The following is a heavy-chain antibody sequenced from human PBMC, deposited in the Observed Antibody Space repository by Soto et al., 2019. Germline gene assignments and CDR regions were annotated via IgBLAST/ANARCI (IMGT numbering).Heavy chain of an antibody. CDR1: GGSISSYY. D-gene: IGHD1-26*01. J-gene: IGHJ1*01. CDR2: IYTSGST. CDR3: ARGGSYYMGKYFQH. Sequence: QVQLQESGPGLVKPSETLFLTCTVAGGSISSYYWSWIRQPAGKGLEWIGRIYTSGSTNYNLSLKSRVTMSVDTSKNQFSLKLSSVTAADTAVYYCARGGSYYMGKYFQHWGQGTLVTVSS. V-gene: IGHV4-4*07.